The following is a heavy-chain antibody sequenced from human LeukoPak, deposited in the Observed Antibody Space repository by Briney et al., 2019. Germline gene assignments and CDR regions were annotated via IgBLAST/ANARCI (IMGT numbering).Heavy chain of an antibody. V-gene: IGHV3-33*01. J-gene: IGHJ4*02. CDR1: GFTFSDFG. Sequence: GGFLRLSCAGSGFTFSDFGMHWVRQAPGKGLEWVAVIYYDGSNKYYADSVKGRFTISRDNSKNTLYLQMNSLRAEDTAVYYCARVNVFGSTSYYFDYWGQGTLVTVSS. CDR2: IYYDGSNK. CDR3: ARVNVFGSTSYYFDY. D-gene: IGHD2-2*01.